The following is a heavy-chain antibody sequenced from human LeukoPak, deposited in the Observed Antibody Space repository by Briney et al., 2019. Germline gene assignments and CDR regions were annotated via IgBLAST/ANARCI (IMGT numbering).Heavy chain of an antibody. J-gene: IGHJ4*02. CDR3: ARDMSDYYDSSGYYGS. V-gene: IGHV4-38-2*02. D-gene: IGHD3-22*01. CDR1: GNSISSGYW. CDR2: IYHSGST. Sequence: SETLSHTCTVSGNSISSGYWWGWIRQPPGKGLEWIGSIYHSGSTYYNPSLKSRVTISVDTSKNQFSLKLSSATAADTAVYYCARDMSDYYDSSGYYGSWGQGTLVTVSS.